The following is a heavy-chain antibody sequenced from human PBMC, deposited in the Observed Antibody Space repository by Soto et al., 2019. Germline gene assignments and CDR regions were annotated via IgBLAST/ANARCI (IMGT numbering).Heavy chain of an antibody. CDR3: ARDFPYDSSGYYSGLDAFDI. D-gene: IGHD3-22*01. CDR1: GFTFSSYA. CDR2: ISSNGGST. V-gene: IGHV3-64*01. J-gene: IGHJ3*02. Sequence: GGSLRLSCASSGFTFSSYAMHWVRQAPGKGLEYVSAISSNGGSTYYANSVKGRFTISRDNSKNTLYLQMGSLRAEDMAVYYYARDFPYDSSGYYSGLDAFDIWGQGTMVTVSS.